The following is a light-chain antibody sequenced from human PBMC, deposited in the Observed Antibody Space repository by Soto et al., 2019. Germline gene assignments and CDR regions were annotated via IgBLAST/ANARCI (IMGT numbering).Light chain of an antibody. J-gene: IGKJ2*01. CDR3: QQYDSSPYT. CDR2: AAS. Sequence: EIVLTQYPGTLSLSPGDRATLSCRAGQSLTSNSLAWYQQRPGQAPRLLISAASTRATGIPDRFSGTGSGTDFTLTISRLEPEDFAVYYCQQYDSSPYTFGQGTKVDIK. V-gene: IGKV3-20*01. CDR1: QSLTSNS.